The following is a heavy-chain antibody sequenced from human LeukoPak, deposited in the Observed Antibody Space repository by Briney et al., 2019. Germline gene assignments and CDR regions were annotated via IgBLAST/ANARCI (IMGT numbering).Heavy chain of an antibody. CDR2: IWYDGSNK. V-gene: IGHV3-33*01. CDR1: GFTLNTFD. Sequence: GGSLRLSCAASGFTLNTFDMHWVRQAPGKGPEWVAVIWYDGSNKYYADSVKGRFTISRDNSKNTLYLQMNSLRAEDTAVYYCARQSSATIVSAFAFWGQGTMVTVSS. CDR3: ARQSSATIVSAFAF. D-gene: IGHD2-15*01. J-gene: IGHJ3*01.